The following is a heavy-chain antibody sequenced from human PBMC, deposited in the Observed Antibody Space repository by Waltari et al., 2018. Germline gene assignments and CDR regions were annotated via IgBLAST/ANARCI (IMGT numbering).Heavy chain of an antibody. Sequence: QVHLQQGGAGRLKPTETRYLTCAVPGGSFSGYFWSWFRQPPGKGLEGLGEIYHSGYTNYNPSLKSRVTISVDTSKNQFSLKLSSVTAADTAVYYCAREGRAAAGTDYWSQGTLVTVSS. D-gene: IGHD6-13*01. J-gene: IGHJ4*02. CDR3: AREGRAAAGTDY. V-gene: IGHV4-34*02. CDR1: GGSFSGYF. CDR2: IYHSGYT.